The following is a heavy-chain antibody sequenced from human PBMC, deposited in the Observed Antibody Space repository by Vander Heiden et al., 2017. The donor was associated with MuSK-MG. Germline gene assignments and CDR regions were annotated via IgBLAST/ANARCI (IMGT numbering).Heavy chain of an antibody. CDR2: IYYSGST. CDR1: GGSISSSSYY. D-gene: IGHD3-22*01. Sequence: QLQLQESGPGLVKPSETLSLTCTVSGGSISSSSYYWGWIRQPPGKGLEWIGSIYYSGSTYYNPSLKSRVTISVDTSKNQFSLKLSSVTAADTAVYYCARHYYDSSGYLGDAFDIWCQGTMVTVSS. J-gene: IGHJ3*02. CDR3: ARHYYDSSGYLGDAFDI. V-gene: IGHV4-39*01.